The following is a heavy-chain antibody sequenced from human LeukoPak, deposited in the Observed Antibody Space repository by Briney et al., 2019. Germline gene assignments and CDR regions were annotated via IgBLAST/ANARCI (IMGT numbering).Heavy chain of an antibody. Sequence: SETLSLTCTVSGGSISSSSYYWGWIRQPPGKGLEWIGSIYYSGSTYYNPSLKSRVTISVDTSKNQFSLKLSSVTAADTAVYYCASTHYYDSPFDYWGQGTLVTVSS. J-gene: IGHJ4*02. CDR1: GGSISSSSYY. D-gene: IGHD3-22*01. V-gene: IGHV4-39*07. CDR2: IYYSGST. CDR3: ASTHYYDSPFDY.